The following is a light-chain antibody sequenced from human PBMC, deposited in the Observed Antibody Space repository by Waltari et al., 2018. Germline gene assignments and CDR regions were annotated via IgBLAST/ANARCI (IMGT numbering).Light chain of an antibody. CDR1: SSDVGGYNF. J-gene: IGLJ2*01. CDR2: EVN. V-gene: IGLV2-14*01. Sequence: QSALTQPASVSGSPGQSITISCTGTSSDVGGYNFVSWYQQHPGKVPKPIIYEVNNRPSGVANRFSGSKSGNTASLTISGLQAEDEADYYCSSYTRHETGIFGGGTKLTVL. CDR3: SSYTRHETGI.